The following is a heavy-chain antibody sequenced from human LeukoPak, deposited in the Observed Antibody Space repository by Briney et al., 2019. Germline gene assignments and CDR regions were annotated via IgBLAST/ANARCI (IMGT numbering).Heavy chain of an antibody. CDR2: INPSGGST. V-gene: IGHV1-46*01. CDR1: GYTFTSYY. CDR3: ATGLRDEIGFDY. Sequence: ASVKVSCKASGYTFTSYYMHWVRQAPGQGLEWMGIINPSGGSTSYAQKFQGRVTMTRDMSTSTVYMELSSLRSEDTAVYYCATGLRDEIGFDYWGQGTLVTVSS. J-gene: IGHJ4*02. D-gene: IGHD3-16*01.